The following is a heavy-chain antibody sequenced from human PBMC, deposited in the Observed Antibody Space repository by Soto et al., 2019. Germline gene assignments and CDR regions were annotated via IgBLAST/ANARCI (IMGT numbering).Heavy chain of an antibody. V-gene: IGHV4-4*07. CDR1: DDFISSYY. D-gene: IGHD3-9*01. CDR2: VSTNGAT. Sequence: SETLSLTCTVSDDFISSYYWNWIRQPAGKGLEWIGRVSTNGATNYNLSLESRVTMSVDTSKNQFSMKLTSVNDADTGVFLCPRADYEILTCSYAMGVRDRGTTVTFSS. CDR3: PRADYEILTCSYAMGV. J-gene: IGHJ6*02.